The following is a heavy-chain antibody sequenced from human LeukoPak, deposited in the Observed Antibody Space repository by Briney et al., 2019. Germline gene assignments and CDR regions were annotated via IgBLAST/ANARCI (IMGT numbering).Heavy chain of an antibody. CDR1: GFTVSDYH. CDR3: TRERRGSYYAFEY. CDR2: ITSSGRST. J-gene: IGHJ4*02. V-gene: IGHV3-11*01. D-gene: IGHD3-16*01. Sequence: GGSLRLSCAASGFTVSDYHMSWVRQAPGRGLEWISYITSSGRSTNHADSVKGRFTISRDNAKNSAVLQMSSLTVEDTAVYYCTRERRGSYYAFEYWGQGALVTVSS.